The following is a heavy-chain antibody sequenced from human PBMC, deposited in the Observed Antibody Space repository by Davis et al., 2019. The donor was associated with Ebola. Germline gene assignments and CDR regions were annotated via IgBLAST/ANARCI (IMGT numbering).Heavy chain of an antibody. CDR3: ARGTYGDYSFDQ. CDR2: ISSTGTTI. V-gene: IGHV3-48*02. J-gene: IGHJ4*02. Sequence: PGGSLRLSCAASGFTFTTYSMSWVRQAPGKGLEWVSYISSTGTTISYADSVTGRFTISRDNANNSLYLQISCLRDEDTAVYYCARGTYGDYSFDQWGQGTLVTVSS. CDR1: GFTFTTYS. D-gene: IGHD4-17*01.